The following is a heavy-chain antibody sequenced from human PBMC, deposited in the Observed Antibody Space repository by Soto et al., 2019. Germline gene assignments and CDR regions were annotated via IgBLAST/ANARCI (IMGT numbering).Heavy chain of an antibody. CDR1: GFTFSSHT. CDR3: ARPIFGVVVED. V-gene: IGHV3-21*02. D-gene: IGHD3-3*01. Sequence: EVQLVESGGGLVKPGGSLRLSCAASGFTFSSHTMHWVRQAPGKGLEWVSSISNSGTYIYYADSVKGRFTISRDNAKKSLYLQMNSLGAVDTAVYYCARPIFGVVVEDWGRGTLVTVSS. J-gene: IGHJ1*01. CDR2: ISNSGTYI.